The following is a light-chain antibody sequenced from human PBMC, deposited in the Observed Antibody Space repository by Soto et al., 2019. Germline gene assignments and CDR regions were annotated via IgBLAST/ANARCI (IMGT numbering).Light chain of an antibody. V-gene: IGKV1-39*01. J-gene: IGKJ1*01. CDR3: QQCYSSPRP. CDR1: QSISTY. Sequence: DIQMTQSPSTLSASVGDRVTITCRASQSISTYLNWYQQKLGRAPTLLIYAASSLQSGVPSRFSGGGSGTDFPLTISSLQPEDFAMYFCQQCYSSPRPFGQGTKVEIK. CDR2: AAS.